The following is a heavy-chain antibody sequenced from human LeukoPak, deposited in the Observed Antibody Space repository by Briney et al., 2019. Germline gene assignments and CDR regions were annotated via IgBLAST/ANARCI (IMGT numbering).Heavy chain of an antibody. V-gene: IGHV3-23*01. CDR3: AVYSSSAYTDHDY. CDR2: ISGSGGST. D-gene: IGHD6-13*01. Sequence: GGSLRLSCAASGFTFSSYAMSWVRQAPGKGLEWVSAISGSGGSTYYADSVKGRFTISRDNSKNTLYLQMNSLRAEDTAVYYRAVYSSSAYTDHDYWGQGTLVTVSS. J-gene: IGHJ4*02. CDR1: GFTFSSYA.